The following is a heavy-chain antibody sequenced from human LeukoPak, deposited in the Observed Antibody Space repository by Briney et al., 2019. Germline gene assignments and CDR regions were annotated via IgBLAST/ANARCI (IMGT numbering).Heavy chain of an antibody. J-gene: IGHJ4*02. V-gene: IGHV3-23*01. D-gene: IGHD5-18*01. CDR3: AKDRDGYGPYYFDH. CDR2: ISGSGVYT. CDR1: GFTFSSYA. Sequence: PGGSLRLSCAASGFTFSSYAMTWVRQAPGKGLEWVSGISGSGVYTSYADSVKGRFTISRDNSKNTVYLQMDSLRAEDTALYYCAKDRDGYGPYYFDHWGQGTLAPSPQ.